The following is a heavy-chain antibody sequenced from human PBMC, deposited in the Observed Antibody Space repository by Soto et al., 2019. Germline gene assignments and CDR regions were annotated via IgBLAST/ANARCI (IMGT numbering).Heavy chain of an antibody. Sequence: TVSGASIITDNYFWVWIRQSPRGGLELIGSISYSGRTYDNPSLQSRVTISIDASKNQFSLKLTSVTTADTAVYYCARRRASDYGGNHHPYYFDRWGQGALVTVSS. CDR3: ARRRASDYGGNHHPYYFDR. CDR1: GASIITDNYF. CDR2: ISYSGRT. V-gene: IGHV4-39*01. J-gene: IGHJ4*02. D-gene: IGHD4-17*01.